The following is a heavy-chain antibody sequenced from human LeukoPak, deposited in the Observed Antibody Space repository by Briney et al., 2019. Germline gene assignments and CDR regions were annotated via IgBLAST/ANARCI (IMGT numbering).Heavy chain of an antibody. J-gene: IGHJ4*02. CDR3: TTATLRPVGL. V-gene: IGHV3-15*05. D-gene: IGHD3-10*01. CDR1: GFTFSSYA. CDR2: IKSKSDGGTT. Sequence: GGSLRLSCAASGFTFSSYAMSWVRQAPGKGLEWVGRIKSKSDGGTTDYAAPVKGRFTISRDDSKNTLFLQVNSLKIEDTAVYYCTTATLRPVGLWGQGTLVTVSS.